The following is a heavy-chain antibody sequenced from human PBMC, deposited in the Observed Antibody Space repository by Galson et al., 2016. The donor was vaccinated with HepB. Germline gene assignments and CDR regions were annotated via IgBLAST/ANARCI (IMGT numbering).Heavy chain of an antibody. CDR3: AKVGFSDLDY. CDR2: ISSSGEHI. D-gene: IGHD1-26*01. Sequence: LRLSCAASGFTFSSYVMSWVRQSPGEGLEWVSSISSSGEHISYADSVKGRFTISRDNSKNTVSLLMSSLRADDTAIYYCAKVGFSDLDYWGQGTLVTVSS. J-gene: IGHJ4*02. V-gene: IGHV3-23*01. CDR1: GFTFSSYV.